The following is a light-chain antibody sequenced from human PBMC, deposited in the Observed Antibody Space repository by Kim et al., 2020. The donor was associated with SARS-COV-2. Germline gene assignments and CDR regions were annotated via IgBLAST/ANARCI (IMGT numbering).Light chain of an antibody. V-gene: IGLV2-14*03. CDR2: DVS. CDR1: SGDIGNSNT. Sequence: QSALTQPASLSGSPGQSITISCSGTSGDIGNSNTVSWYQQHSDKAPRLIIYDVSYRPSGVSTRFSGSKSGNLASLTISGLQSADEAEYFCNSTSNSLDYVFGTGTKVTVL. CDR3: NSTSNSLDYV. J-gene: IGLJ1*01.